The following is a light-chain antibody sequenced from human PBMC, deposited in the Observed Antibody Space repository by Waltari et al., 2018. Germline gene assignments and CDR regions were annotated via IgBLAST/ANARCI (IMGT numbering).Light chain of an antibody. Sequence: ETVLTQSLATLSVSPGERATLSCGASQSISSSYFAWYQQQPGQAPRLLISGISTRATGIPARFSGSGSGTEFTLTISSLQSEDFAVYYCQQYDNWPLTFGGGTKVEIK. CDR1: QSISSSY. CDR2: GIS. CDR3: QQYDNWPLT. V-gene: IGKV3-15*01. J-gene: IGKJ4*01.